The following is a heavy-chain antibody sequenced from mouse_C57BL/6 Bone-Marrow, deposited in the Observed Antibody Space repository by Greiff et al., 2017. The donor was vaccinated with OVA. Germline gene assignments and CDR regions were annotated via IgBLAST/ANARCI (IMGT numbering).Heavy chain of an antibody. CDR2: IRNKANNHAT. J-gene: IGHJ2*01. D-gene: IGHD1-1*01. Sequence: EVKVVESGGGLVQPGGSMKLSCAASGFTFSDAWMDWVRQSPEKGLEWVAEIRNKANNHATYYAESVKGRFTISRDDSKSSVYLQMNSLRAEDTGIYYCTRITTVYYFDYWGQGTTLTVSS. CDR3: TRITTVYYFDY. CDR1: GFTFSDAW. V-gene: IGHV6-6*01.